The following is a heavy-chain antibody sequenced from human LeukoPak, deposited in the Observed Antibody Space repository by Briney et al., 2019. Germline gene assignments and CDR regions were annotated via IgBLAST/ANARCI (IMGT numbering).Heavy chain of an antibody. D-gene: IGHD3-3*01. J-gene: IGHJ6*03. CDR3: ARARRYDFWSGYPTYYYYYMDV. CDR1: GGSFSGYY. V-gene: IGHV4-34*01. Sequence: PSETLSLTCAVYGGSFSGYYWSWIRQPPGKGLEWIGEINHSGSTNYNPSLKSRVTISVDTSKNQFSLKLSSVTAADTPVYYCARARRYDFWSGYPTYYYYYMDVWGKGTTVTVSS. CDR2: INHSGST.